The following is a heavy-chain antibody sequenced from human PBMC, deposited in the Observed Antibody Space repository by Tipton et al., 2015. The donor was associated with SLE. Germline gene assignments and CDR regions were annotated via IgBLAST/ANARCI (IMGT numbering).Heavy chain of an antibody. CDR2: IYTSGST. J-gene: IGHJ4*02. CDR3: ARDGYTHFLDY. D-gene: IGHD5-18*01. V-gene: IGHV4-61*02. Sequence: LSCTVSGGSISSGSYYWSWIRQPAGKGLEWIGRIYTSGSTNYNPSLKSRVTISVDTSKNLFSLKLSSVTAADTAVYYCARDGYTHFLDYWGQGTLVTVSS. CDR1: GGSISSGSYY.